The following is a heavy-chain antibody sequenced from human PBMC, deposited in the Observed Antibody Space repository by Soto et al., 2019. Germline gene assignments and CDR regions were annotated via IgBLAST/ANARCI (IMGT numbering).Heavy chain of an antibody. CDR3: ARGYPISARRIVDGMDV. V-gene: IGHV3-48*03. Sequence: GGSLRLSCAASGFTFSSYEMNWVRQAPGKGLEWVSYISSSGSTIYYADSVKGRFTISRDNAKNSLYLQMNSLRAEDTAVYYCARGYPISARRIVDGMDVWGQGTTVTVSS. CDR2: ISSSGSTI. CDR1: GFTFSSYE. D-gene: IGHD3-3*01. J-gene: IGHJ6*02.